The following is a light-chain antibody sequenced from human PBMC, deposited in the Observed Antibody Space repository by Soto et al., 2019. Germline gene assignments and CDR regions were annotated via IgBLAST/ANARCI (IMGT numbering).Light chain of an antibody. CDR1: SSDVGGYNY. CDR3: CSYAGSNTLV. CDR2: DVS. V-gene: IGLV2-11*01. J-gene: IGLJ3*02. Sequence: QSALTQPRSVSGSPGQSVTISCTGTSSDVGGYNYVTWYQQHAGKAPKLRIYDVSKRLSGVPDRFSGSKSGNTASLTISGLQAEDEAEYYCCSYAGSNTLVFGGGTKVTVL.